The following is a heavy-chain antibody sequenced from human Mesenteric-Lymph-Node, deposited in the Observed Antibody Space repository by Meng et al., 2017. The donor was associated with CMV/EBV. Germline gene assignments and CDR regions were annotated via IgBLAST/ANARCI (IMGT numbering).Heavy chain of an antibody. V-gene: IGHV4-38-2*02. CDR3: ARSGVVPAALWVY. CDR1: GYSISSGYY. CDR2: IYHSGST. D-gene: IGHD2-2*01. J-gene: IGHJ4*02. Sequence: SETLSLTCTVSGYSISSGYYWGWIRQPPGKGLEWIGSIYHSGSTYYNPSLKSRVTISVDTSKNQFSLKLSSVTAADTAVYYCARSGVVPAALWVYWGQGTLVT.